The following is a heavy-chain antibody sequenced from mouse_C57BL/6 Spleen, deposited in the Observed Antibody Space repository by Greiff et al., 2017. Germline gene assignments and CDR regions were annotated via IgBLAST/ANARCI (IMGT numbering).Heavy chain of an antibody. J-gene: IGHJ2*01. CDR3: ARLGDDYALGC. CDR1: GYAFSSSW. Sequence: QVQLQESGPELVKPGASVKISCKASGYAFSSSWMNWVKQRPGQGLEWIGRIYPGDGDTNYNGKFKGKATLTADKSSRTAYMQLSSLTSEDSAVYCCARLGDDYALGCWGQGTTLTVST. CDR2: IYPGDGDT. V-gene: IGHV1-82*01. D-gene: IGHD2-4*01.